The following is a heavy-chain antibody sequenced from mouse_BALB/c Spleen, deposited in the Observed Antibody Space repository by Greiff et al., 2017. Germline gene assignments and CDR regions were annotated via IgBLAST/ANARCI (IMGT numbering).Heavy chain of an antibody. CDR1: GFTFSSFG. D-gene: IGHD1-1*01. CDR3: ARGTTVVGDAMDY. V-gene: IGHV5-17*02. Sequence: EVKLVESGGGLVQPGGSRKLSCAASGFTFSSFGMHWVRQAPEKGLEWVAHISSGSSTIYYADTVKGRFTISRDNPKNTLFLQMTSLRSEDTAMYYCARGTTVVGDAMDYWGQGTSVTVSS. J-gene: IGHJ4*01. CDR2: ISSGSSTI.